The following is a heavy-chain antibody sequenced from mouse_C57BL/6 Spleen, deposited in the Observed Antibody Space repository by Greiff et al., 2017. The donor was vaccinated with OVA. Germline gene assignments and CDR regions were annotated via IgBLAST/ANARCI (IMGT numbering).Heavy chain of an antibody. D-gene: IGHD1-1*01. CDR3: ARSGTTVVATDWFAY. J-gene: IGHJ3*01. CDR1: GYTFTSYW. CDR2: IHPNSGST. V-gene: IGHV1-64*01. Sequence: VQLQQPGAELVKPGASVKLSCKASGYTFTSYWMHWVKQRPGQGLEWIGMIHPNSGSTNYNEKFKSKATLTVDKSSSTAYMQLSSLTSEDSAVYYCARSGTTVVATDWFAYWGQGTLVTVSA.